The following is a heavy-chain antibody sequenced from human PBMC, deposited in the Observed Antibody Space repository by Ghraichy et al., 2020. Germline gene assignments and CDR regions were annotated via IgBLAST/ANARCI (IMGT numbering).Heavy chain of an antibody. CDR2: INQDGREK. J-gene: IGHJ3*02. Sequence: GESLNISCAASGLIFGSYWMTWVRQAPGRGLECVANINQDGREKYYVGSVKGRFTISRDNAKNSLYLQMNNLSAEDTAVYYCSSGDTFDIWGRGTMVTISS. CDR1: GLIFGSYW. CDR3: SSGDTFDI. V-gene: IGHV3-7*03. D-gene: IGHD3-10*01.